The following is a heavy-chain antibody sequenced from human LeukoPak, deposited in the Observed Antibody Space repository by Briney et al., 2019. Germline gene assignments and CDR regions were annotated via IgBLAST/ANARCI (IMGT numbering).Heavy chain of an antibody. CDR3: ASNLWFRGGDYWYFAL. CDR2: IVPILGTP. Sequence: ASVKVSCKASGVTFSTYAISWVRQAPGQGLEWMGGIVPILGTPSYAQKFQGRATITADESTSTAFMELSSLRADDTAVYYCASNLWFRGGDYWYFALWGRGTLVTVSS. V-gene: IGHV1-69*13. D-gene: IGHD3-10*01. CDR1: GVTFSTYA. J-gene: IGHJ2*01.